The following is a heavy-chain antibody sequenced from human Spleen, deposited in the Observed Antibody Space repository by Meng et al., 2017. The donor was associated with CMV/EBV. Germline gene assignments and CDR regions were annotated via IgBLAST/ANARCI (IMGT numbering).Heavy chain of an antibody. J-gene: IGHJ5*01. CDR1: GGTFSTYA. Sequence: SVKVSCKASGGTFSTYAISWVRQAPGQGLEWMGGVIPFFGVANYAQKFRGRVTVTADKSTNTAYMELSSLRSEDTAVYYCARDLNNGPCLQWLLGSWGHGTLVTVSS. D-gene: IGHD3-3*01. CDR3: ARDLNNGPCLQWLLGS. V-gene: IGHV1-69*10. CDR2: VIPFFGVA.